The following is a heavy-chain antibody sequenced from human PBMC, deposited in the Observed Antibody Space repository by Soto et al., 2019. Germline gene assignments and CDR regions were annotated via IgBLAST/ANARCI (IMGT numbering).Heavy chain of an antibody. CDR1: GGTFSSYA. Sequence: QVQLVQSGAEVKKPGSSVKVSCKASGGTFSSYAISWVRQAPGQGLEWMGGIIPISGTANYAQKFQGRVTITADESTSTAYMELSSLRSEDTAVYYCARSQGSSTSLELYYYYYYGMDVWGQGPTVTVSS. CDR2: IIPISGTA. J-gene: IGHJ6*02. CDR3: ARSQGSSTSLELYYYYYYGMDV. V-gene: IGHV1-69*01. D-gene: IGHD2-2*01.